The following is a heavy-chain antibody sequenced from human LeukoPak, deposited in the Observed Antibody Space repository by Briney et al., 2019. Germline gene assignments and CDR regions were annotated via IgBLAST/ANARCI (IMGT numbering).Heavy chain of an antibody. J-gene: IGHJ4*02. V-gene: IGHV1-58*02. Sequence: SVNVSCKASGFTFTSAAMQWVRQARGQRLEWIGWIVVGSGNTNYAQKFQERVTITRDMSTSTAYMELSSLRSEDTAVYYCARDSSLWFGATWGQGTLVIVSS. CDR3: ARDSSLWFGAT. D-gene: IGHD3-10*01. CDR1: GFTFTSAA. CDR2: IVVGSGNT.